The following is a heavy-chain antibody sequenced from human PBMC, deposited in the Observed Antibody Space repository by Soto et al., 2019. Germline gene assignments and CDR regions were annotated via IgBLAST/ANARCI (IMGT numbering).Heavy chain of an antibody. CDR1: GFTFSSYG. J-gene: IGHJ2*01. V-gene: IGHV3-30*18. D-gene: IGHD4-17*01. Sequence: QVQLVESGGGGVQPGRSLRLSCAASGFTFSSYGMHWVRQAPGKGLEWVAVISNDGSNKYYADSVKGRFTISRDNSKNTLYLQMNSRRAEDTAVYYCAKGDGDYSWYFDLWGRGTLVTVSS. CDR2: ISNDGSNK. CDR3: AKGDGDYSWYFDL.